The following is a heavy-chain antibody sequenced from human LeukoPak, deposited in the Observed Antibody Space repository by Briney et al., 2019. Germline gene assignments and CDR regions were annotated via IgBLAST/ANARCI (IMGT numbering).Heavy chain of an antibody. J-gene: IGHJ6*03. CDR1: GGTFSSYA. Sequence: GASVKVSCKASGGTFSSYAISWVRQAPGQGLEWMGGIIPIFGTANYAQKFQGRVTITTDESTSTAYMELSSLRSEDTAVYYCASTHSSGRYFLAGYYYMDVWGKGTTVTVSS. CDR3: ASTHSSGRYFLAGYYYMDV. D-gene: IGHD6-19*01. CDR2: IIPIFGTA. V-gene: IGHV1-69*05.